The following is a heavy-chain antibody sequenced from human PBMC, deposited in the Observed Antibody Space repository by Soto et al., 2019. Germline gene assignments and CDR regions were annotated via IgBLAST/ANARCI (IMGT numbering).Heavy chain of an antibody. D-gene: IGHD2-2*01. CDR2: IVVGSGNT. Sequence: ASVKVSCKASGFTFTSSAMQWVRQARGQRLEWIGWIVVGSGNTNYAQKFQERVTITRDMSTSTAYMELSSLRSEDTAVYYCAAGYCSSTSCYWVDYYGMDVWGQGTTVTVSS. J-gene: IGHJ6*02. CDR3: AAGYCSSTSCYWVDYYGMDV. CDR1: GFTFTSSA. V-gene: IGHV1-58*02.